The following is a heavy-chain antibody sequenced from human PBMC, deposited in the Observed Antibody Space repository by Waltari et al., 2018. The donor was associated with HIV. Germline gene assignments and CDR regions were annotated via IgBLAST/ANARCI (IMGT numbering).Heavy chain of an antibody. V-gene: IGHV3-30*03. Sequence: GKGLEWLAVISYDGINEKYADSVKGPFIISRDNAKSTVYLEINSLRNDDTAVYYCARGPYYYDSSGYYDDAFDMWGQGTMVIVSS. CDR3: ARGPYYYDSSGYYDDAFDM. CDR2: ISYDGINE. D-gene: IGHD3-22*01. J-gene: IGHJ3*02.